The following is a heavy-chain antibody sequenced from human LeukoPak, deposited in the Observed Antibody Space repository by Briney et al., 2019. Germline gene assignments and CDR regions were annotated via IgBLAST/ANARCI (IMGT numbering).Heavy chain of an antibody. D-gene: IGHD4-17*01. CDR1: DYTFSSYG. V-gene: IGHV1-18*01. CDR3: ARDEVYGERDFDY. CDR2: ITTYNGNT. J-gene: IGHJ4*02. Sequence: ASVKVSCKASDYTFSSYGVNWVRQAPGQGLEWMGWITTYNGNTNYAQKFQGRVTMTTDTSTSTAYMELRSLNFDDTAVYYCARDEVYGERDFDYWGQGTLVTVSS.